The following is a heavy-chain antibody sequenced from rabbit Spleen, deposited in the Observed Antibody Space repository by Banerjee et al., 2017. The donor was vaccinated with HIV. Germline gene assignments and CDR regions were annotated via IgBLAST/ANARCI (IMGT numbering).Heavy chain of an antibody. CDR1: GFSFSSSYY. Sequence: QSLEESGGDLVKPEGSLTLTCTASGFSFSSSYYMCWVRQAPGKGLEWIACIYTGSGGTTYYANWPKGRFTISKTSSTTVTLQMTSLTAADTATYFCVRGASSSGYYSLWGQGTLVTVS. CDR2: IYTGSGGTT. V-gene: IGHV1S40*01. D-gene: IGHD1-1*01. J-gene: IGHJ4*01. CDR3: VRGASSSGYYSL.